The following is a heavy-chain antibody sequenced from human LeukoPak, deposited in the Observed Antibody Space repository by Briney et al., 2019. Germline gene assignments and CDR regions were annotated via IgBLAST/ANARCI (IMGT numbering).Heavy chain of an antibody. CDR1: GGSFSGYY. CDR2: INHSGST. V-gene: IGHV4-34*01. J-gene: IGHJ5*02. CDR3: ARDQLAAAGTLNWFDP. D-gene: IGHD6-13*01. Sequence: PSETLSLTCAVYGGSFSGYYWSWIRQPPGKGLEWIGEINHSGSTNYNPSLKSRVTISVDTSKNQFSLKLSSVTAADTAVYYCARDQLAAAGTLNWFDPWGQGTLVTVSS.